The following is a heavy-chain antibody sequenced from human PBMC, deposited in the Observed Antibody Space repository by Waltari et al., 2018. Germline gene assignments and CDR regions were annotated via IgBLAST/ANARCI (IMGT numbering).Heavy chain of an antibody. CDR3: ARGLLMNPVLIDF. CDR2: IWYDGNNK. V-gene: IGHV3-33*01. D-gene: IGHD3-16*01. J-gene: IGHJ4*02. Sequence: QVQLVESGGDVVQPGRSLRLSCAASGFTLRSYGMHWVRQAPGKWLEWVTVIWYDGNNKYYADSVKGRFTISRDNSKSTLYLQMDSLTAEDTAVYYCARGLLMNPVLIDFWGQGTLVTVSS. CDR1: GFTLRSYG.